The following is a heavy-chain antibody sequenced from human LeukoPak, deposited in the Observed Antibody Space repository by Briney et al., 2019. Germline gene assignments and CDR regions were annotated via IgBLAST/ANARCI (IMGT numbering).Heavy chain of an antibody. J-gene: IGHJ4*02. D-gene: IGHD6-13*01. CDR3: ARRAGLHSLDN. Sequence: SETLSLTCAVYGGSFSGYYWSWLRQPPGKGLEWIGEINHSGVINDNPSLKSRVTLSVDTSKNQFSLKLTSVTDADTAVYYCARRAGLHSLDNWGQGTLVTVSS. CDR1: GGSFSGYY. CDR2: INHSGVI. V-gene: IGHV4-34*01.